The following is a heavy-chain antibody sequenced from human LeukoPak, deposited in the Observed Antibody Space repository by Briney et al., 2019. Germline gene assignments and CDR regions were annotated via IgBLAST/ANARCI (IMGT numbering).Heavy chain of an antibody. D-gene: IGHD2-15*01. CDR1: GGSISSGDYY. V-gene: IGHV4-39*07. Sequence: SETLSLTCTVSGGSISSGDYYWSWIRQPPGKGLEWIGEINHSGSTNYNPSLKSRVTISVDTSKNQFSLKLSSVTAADTAVYYCVRRGGYFDYWGQGTTVTVSS. J-gene: IGHJ4*03. CDR2: INHSGST. CDR3: VRRGGYFDY.